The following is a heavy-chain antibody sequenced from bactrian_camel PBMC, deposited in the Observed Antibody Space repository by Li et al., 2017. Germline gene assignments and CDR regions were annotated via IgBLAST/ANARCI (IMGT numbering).Heavy chain of an antibody. V-gene: IGHV3S32*01. D-gene: IGHD2*01. J-gene: IGHJ4*01. CDR2: MYTGFGGGNI. CDR3: ATDPSPLFGGVVCYTTRSQLEGGYNY. Sequence: DVQLVESGGGSVQAGGSLRLSCAISGRSDENYFLAWFRQPPGKEREGVAAMYTGFGGGNIYYDDSVKGRFTISQDNSKNTLFLQMNVLRPEDTAMYYCATDPSPLFGGVVCYTTRSQLEGGYNYWGQGTQVTVS. CDR1: GRSDENYF.